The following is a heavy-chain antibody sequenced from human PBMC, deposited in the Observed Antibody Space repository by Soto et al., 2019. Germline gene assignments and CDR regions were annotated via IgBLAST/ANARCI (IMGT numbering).Heavy chain of an antibody. CDR2: IWYDGSNK. CDR1: GFTFSSYG. D-gene: IGHD1-1*01. V-gene: IGHV3-33*01. J-gene: IGHJ3*02. CDR3: ARDFLDGKAFDI. Sequence: GGSLRLSCAASGFTFSSYGMHWVRQAPGKGLEWVAVIWYDGSNKYYADSVKGRFTISRDNSKNTLYLQMNSLRAEDTAVYYCARDFLDGKAFDIWGQGTMVTVSS.